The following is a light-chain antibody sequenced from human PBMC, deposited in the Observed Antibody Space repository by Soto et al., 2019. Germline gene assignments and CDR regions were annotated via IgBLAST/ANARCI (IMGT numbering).Light chain of an antibody. Sequence: DIQLTQSPSSLSVSVGDRVTITCRASQNIHAYLNWFQLKPGTGPKLLIFAGSSLQSGVPSRFSGTGSGADYSLTISSLQPEDFATYYCQQSYSTLSITFGQGTRLEIK. CDR3: QQSYSTLSIT. V-gene: IGKV1-39*01. CDR2: AGS. J-gene: IGKJ5*01. CDR1: QNIHAY.